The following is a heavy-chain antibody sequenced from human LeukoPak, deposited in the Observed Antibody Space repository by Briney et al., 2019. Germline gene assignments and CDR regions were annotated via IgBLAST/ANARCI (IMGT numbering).Heavy chain of an antibody. CDR3: ARGAFDI. J-gene: IGHJ3*02. V-gene: IGHV4-30-4*08. CDR1: GGSISRGGYF. Sequence: PSETLSLTCTVSGGSISRGGYFWSWIRQHPGKGLERIGNIYNSGSTNYNPSLKSRITISVDTSKNQFSLKLSSVTAADTAVYYCARGAFDIWGQGTMVTVSS. CDR2: IYNSGST.